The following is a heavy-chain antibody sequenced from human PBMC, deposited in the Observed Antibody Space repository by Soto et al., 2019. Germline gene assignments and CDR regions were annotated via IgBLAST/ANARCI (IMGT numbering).Heavy chain of an antibody. CDR1: GGTFSNFT. J-gene: IGHJ6*03. Sequence: QVQLVQSGAEVTKPGSSVKVSCRDSGGTFSNFTINWVQQATGQGLEWMGRIIPILDVPTYEQKFQGIVTITADRSTGTAYMHLSSLRADDTAVYYWAREPPSPTGGYCYYYLDVWGTGTTVTVSS. CDR2: IIPILDVP. CDR3: AREPPSPTGGYCYYYLDV. V-gene: IGHV1-69*08. D-gene: IGHD1-1*01.